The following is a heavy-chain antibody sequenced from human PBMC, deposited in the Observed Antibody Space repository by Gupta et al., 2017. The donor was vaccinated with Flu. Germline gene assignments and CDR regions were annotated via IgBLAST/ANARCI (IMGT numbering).Heavy chain of an antibody. CDR2: ISWSSDKI. J-gene: IGHJ4*02. CDR3: ATGEDFWSGTIAY. Sequence: EVQLVESGGGLVQPGRSLRLSCAASGFTFDDYAMHWVRQAPGKGLEWVSGISWSSDKIGYADSVKGRFTISRDNAKNSLYLQMNNLRAEDTALYYCATGEDFWSGTIAYWGQGTPVTVSS. CDR1: GFTFDDYA. D-gene: IGHD3-3*01. V-gene: IGHV3-9*01.